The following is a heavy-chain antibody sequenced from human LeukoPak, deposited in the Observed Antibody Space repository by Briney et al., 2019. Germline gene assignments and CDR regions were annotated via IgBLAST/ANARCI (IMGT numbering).Heavy chain of an antibody. Sequence: GGSLRLSCAGSGFTFRNYAMSWVRQAPGKGLEWVSTVSGSGIDTDYADSVKDRFPIYRNNSRNTLYLQVNSLRAEDTAVYYCAKHQDWTVTVPDYWGQGPLVTVS. D-gene: IGHD4-17*01. J-gene: IGHJ4*02. CDR1: GFTFRNYA. V-gene: IGHV3-23*01. CDR3: AKHQDWTVTVPDY. CDR2: VSGSGIDT.